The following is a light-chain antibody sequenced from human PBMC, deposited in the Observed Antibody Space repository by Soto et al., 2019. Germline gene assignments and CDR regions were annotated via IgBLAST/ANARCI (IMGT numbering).Light chain of an antibody. J-gene: IGLJ1*01. CDR3: CSYAGSGTDNYV. CDR2: EGI. V-gene: IGLV2-23*01. Sequence: QSALTQPASVSGSPGQSITISCTGTGSDVGGYISVSWYQQHPGKAPKLIIYEGIKRPSGVSNRFSGSKSGNTAFLTISGLQAEDEADYYCCSYAGSGTDNYVFGSGTKLTVL. CDR1: GSDVGGYIS.